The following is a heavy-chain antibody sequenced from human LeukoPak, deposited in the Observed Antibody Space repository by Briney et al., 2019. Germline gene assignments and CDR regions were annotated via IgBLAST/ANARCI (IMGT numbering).Heavy chain of an antibody. CDR1: GGTFSSYD. V-gene: IGHV1-69*13. J-gene: IGHJ4*02. CDR3: ARDLSSGYYYDDLDY. CDR2: IMPMFGKA. Sequence: ASVKVSCKASGGTFSSYDISWVRQAPGQGLEWMGGIMPMFGKANYAQKFQGRVTITADESTSTAYMELSSLRSEDTAVYYCARDLSSGYYYDDLDYWGQGTLVTVSS. D-gene: IGHD3-22*01.